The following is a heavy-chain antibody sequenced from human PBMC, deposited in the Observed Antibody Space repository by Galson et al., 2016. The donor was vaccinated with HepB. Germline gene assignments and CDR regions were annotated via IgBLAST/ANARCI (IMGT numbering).Heavy chain of an antibody. Sequence: SLRLSCATSGFTFSSYTMNWVRQAPGKGLEWVATIDSRTPTTHYADSVRGRFTISRDNSKDTVYLQMVTLTAEDTAVDYCTVWMSQRMDYWGQGTLVTVSS. CDR3: TVWMSQRMDY. D-gene: IGHD3-16*01. CDR2: IDSRTPTT. V-gene: IGHV3-23*01. CDR1: GFTFSSYT. J-gene: IGHJ4*02.